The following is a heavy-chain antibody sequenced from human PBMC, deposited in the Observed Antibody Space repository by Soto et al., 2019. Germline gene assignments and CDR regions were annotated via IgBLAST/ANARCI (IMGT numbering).Heavy chain of an antibody. J-gene: IGHJ6*03. V-gene: IGHV4-34*01. CDR3: ARRGLFYCSGGSCYSRSYYYYYMDV. CDR1: GGSFSGYY. Sequence: QVQLQQWGAGLLKPSETLSLTCAVYGGSFSGYYWSWIRQPPGKGLEWIGEINHSGSTNYNPSLKRRVTISVDTSKNQFSLKLSSLTAADTAVYYCARRGLFYCSGGSCYSRSYYYYYMDVWGKGTTVTVSS. D-gene: IGHD2-15*01. CDR2: INHSGST.